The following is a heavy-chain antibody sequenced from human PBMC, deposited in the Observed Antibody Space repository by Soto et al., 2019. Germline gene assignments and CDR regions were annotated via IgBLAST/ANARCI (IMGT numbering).Heavy chain of an antibody. V-gene: IGHV4-34*01. D-gene: IGHD2-2*01. CDR3: ASSHIVVVPAAMTRWFDP. J-gene: IGHJ5*02. CDR1: GGSFSGYY. Sequence: SETLSLTCGVLGGSFSGYYWSWIRQPPGKGLEWIGEINHSGSTNYNPSLKSRVTISVDTSKNQFSLKLSSVTAADTAVYYCASSHIVVVPAAMTRWFDPWGQGTLVTVSS. CDR2: INHSGST.